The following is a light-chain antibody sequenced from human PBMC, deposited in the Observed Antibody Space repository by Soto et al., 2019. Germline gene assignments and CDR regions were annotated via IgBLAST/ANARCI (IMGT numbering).Light chain of an antibody. J-gene: IGLJ7*01. CDR2: DAA. CDR3: QVWDIGGDDVV. V-gene: IGLV3-21*02. CDR1: NIGTKS. Sequence: SYELTQPPSVSVAPGQTASITCGGNNIGTKSVHWYQQKPGQVPVLVLYDAADRPSGIPERFSGSNSGNTATLTISGVEAGDEADYYCQVWDIGGDDVVFGGGTQLTVL.